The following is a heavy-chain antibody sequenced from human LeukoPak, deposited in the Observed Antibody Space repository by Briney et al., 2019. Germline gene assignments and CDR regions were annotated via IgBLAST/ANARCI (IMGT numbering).Heavy chain of an antibody. V-gene: IGHV3-66*01. CDR1: GFTFSSYS. CDR2: IYSGGRT. D-gene: IGHD2/OR15-2a*01. Sequence: GGALRLSCAASGFTFSSYSMDWVRQAPGKGLEWVSVIYSGGRTYYADSVKGRFTISRDNSKNALYLQMNSLRAEDTAVYYCARDEPSPDSTALDYWGQGTLVTVSS. J-gene: IGHJ4*02. CDR3: ARDEPSPDSTALDY.